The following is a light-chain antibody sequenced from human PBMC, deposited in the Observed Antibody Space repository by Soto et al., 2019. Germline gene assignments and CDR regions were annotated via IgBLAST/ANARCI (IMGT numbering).Light chain of an antibody. CDR3: FSYAGSYTHV. CDR1: SSDIAAYNY. Sequence: QSALTQPRSVSGSPGQSVTISCTGTSSDIAAYNYVSWYQQHPGKAPQLMIFDVSNRPSGVPDRFSGSKSGNTASLTISGLQAQDEADYYCFSYAGSYTHVFGSGTKLTVL. CDR2: DVS. J-gene: IGLJ1*01. V-gene: IGLV2-11*01.